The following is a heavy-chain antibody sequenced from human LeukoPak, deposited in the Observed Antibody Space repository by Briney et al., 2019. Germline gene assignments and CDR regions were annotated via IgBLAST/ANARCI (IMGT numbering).Heavy chain of an antibody. Sequence: SETLSLTCTVSGGSISSYYWSWIRQPAGKGLEWIGRIYTSGSTNYNPSLKSRVTMSVDMSKNQFSLKLSSVTAADTAVYYCARDSLGYYYDSSGYYYADYYGMDVWGQGTTVTVSS. CDR2: IYTSGST. J-gene: IGHJ6*02. D-gene: IGHD3-22*01. CDR1: GGSISSYY. V-gene: IGHV4-4*07. CDR3: ARDSLGYYYDSSGYYYADYYGMDV.